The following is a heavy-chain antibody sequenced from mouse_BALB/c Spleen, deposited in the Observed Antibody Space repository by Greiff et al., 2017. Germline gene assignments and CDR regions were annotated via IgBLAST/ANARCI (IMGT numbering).Heavy chain of an antibody. Sequence: EVMLVESGGGLVQPGGSRKLSCAASGFTFSSFGMHWVRQAPEKGLEWVAYISSGSSTIYYADTVKGRFTISRDNPKNTLFLQMTSLRSEDTAMYYCAREGIYDGYPYYAMDYWGQGTSVTVSS. D-gene: IGHD2-3*01. CDR3: AREGIYDGYPYYAMDY. V-gene: IGHV5-17*02. CDR2: ISSGSSTI. CDR1: GFTFSSFG. J-gene: IGHJ4*01.